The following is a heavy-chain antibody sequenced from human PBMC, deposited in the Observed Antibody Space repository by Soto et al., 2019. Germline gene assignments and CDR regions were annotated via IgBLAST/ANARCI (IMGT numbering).Heavy chain of an antibody. Sequence: SVKVSCEASGGTFSSYAISWVRQAPGQGLEWMGGIIPIFGTANYAQKFQGRVTITADESTSTAYMELSSLRSEDTAVYYCARGFELLSHFDYWGQGTLVTVSS. CDR2: IIPIFGTA. CDR3: ARGFELLSHFDY. D-gene: IGHD1-26*01. J-gene: IGHJ4*02. V-gene: IGHV1-69*13. CDR1: GGTFSSYA.